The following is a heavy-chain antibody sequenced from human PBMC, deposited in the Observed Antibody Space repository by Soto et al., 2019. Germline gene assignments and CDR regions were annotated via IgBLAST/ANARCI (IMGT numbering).Heavy chain of an antibody. V-gene: IGHV3-23*05. Sequence: GGSLRLSCAASGFSVSAYAMSWVRQAPGKGLEWVSSINTSGSRIFYAESVKGHFTISRDNSKNILYLQMDSLRAEDTAVYYCAKISPRDGYSNWNFEVWGRGTLVTVSS. D-gene: IGHD4-4*01. CDR1: GFSVSAYA. CDR2: INTSGSRI. J-gene: IGHJ2*01. CDR3: AKISPRDGYSNWNFEV.